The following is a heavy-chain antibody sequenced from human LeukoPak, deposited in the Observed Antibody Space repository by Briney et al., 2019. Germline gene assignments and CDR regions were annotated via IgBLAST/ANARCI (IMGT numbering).Heavy chain of an antibody. CDR1: GYSFTTYW. V-gene: IGHV5-51*01. D-gene: IGHD2-15*01. J-gene: IGHJ6*03. Sequence: GESLKISCKGSGYSFTTYWIGWVRQMPGKGLEWMGIIYPGDSDTRYSPSFQGQVTISADKSISTAYLQWSSLKASDTAMYYCARVGYCSGGSCYPHYYYYMDVWGKGTTVTVSS. CDR3: ARVGYCSGGSCYPHYYYYMDV. CDR2: IYPGDSDT.